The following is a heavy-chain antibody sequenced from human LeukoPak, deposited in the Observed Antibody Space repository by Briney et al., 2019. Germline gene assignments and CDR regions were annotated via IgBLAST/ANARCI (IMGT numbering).Heavy chain of an antibody. CDR1: GFTFSSYA. Sequence: GRSLRLSCAASGFTFSSYAMHWVRQAPGKGLEWVAVISYDGSNKYYADSVKGRFTISRDNSKNTLYLQMNSLRAEDTAVYYCAREPYGGNSYFDYWGQGTLVTVSS. J-gene: IGHJ4*02. CDR3: AREPYGGNSYFDY. V-gene: IGHV3-30-3*01. CDR2: ISYDGSNK. D-gene: IGHD4-23*01.